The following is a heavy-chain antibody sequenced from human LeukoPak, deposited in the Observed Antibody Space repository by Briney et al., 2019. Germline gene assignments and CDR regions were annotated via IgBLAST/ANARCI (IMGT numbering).Heavy chain of an antibody. J-gene: IGHJ4*02. D-gene: IGHD3-10*01. V-gene: IGHV1-46*01. CDR1: GYTFTSYY. CDR3: ARGRGVMVRGVGLDY. CDR2: INPSGGST. Sequence: GASVKVSCKASGYTFTSYYMHWVRQAPGQGLEWMGIINPSGGSTSYAQKFQGRVTMTRDMSTSTVYMELSSLRSEDTAVYYCARGRGVMVRGVGLDYWGQGTLVTVSS.